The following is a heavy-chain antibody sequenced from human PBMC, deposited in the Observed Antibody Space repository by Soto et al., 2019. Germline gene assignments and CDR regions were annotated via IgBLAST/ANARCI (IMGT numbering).Heavy chain of an antibody. CDR2: ISWISGGI. Sequence: DVQLVESGGGLVQPGRSLRLSCVASGFPFDDYAMHWVRQAPGKRLEWVSGISWISGGIGYADSVKGRFTISRDNAKHSLYLQMNSLRAEDTALYYCAKDMRAWGSGSYTFPVEYWGQGTLVTVSS. D-gene: IGHD3-10*01. V-gene: IGHV3-9*01. CDR1: GFPFDDYA. J-gene: IGHJ4*02. CDR3: AKDMRAWGSGSYTFPVEY.